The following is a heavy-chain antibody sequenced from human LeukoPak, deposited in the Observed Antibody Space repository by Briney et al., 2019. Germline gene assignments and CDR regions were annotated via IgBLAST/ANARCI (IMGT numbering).Heavy chain of an antibody. CDR2: ISDSGVNT. J-gene: IGHJ4*02. V-gene: IGHV3-23*01. Sequence: PGGSLRLSCAASGFTFGSYAMTWVRQAPGKGLEWVSSISDSGVNTYYPDSVKGRSTISRDNSKNTLYLQMNSLRAEDTAVYYCAIPLAVAGPSDYWGQGTLVTVSS. D-gene: IGHD6-19*01. CDR1: GFTFGSYA. CDR3: AIPLAVAGPSDY.